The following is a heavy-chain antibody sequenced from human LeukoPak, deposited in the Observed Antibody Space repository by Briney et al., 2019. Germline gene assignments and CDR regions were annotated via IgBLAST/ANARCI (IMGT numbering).Heavy chain of an antibody. Sequence: QPGGSLRLSCAASGFTVSSNYMSWVRQAPGKGLEWVSVIYSGGSTYYADSVKGRFTISRDNSKNTLYLQMNSLRAEDTAVYYCARDLGDYGDPGPFDYWGQGTLVTVSS. D-gene: IGHD4-17*01. CDR2: IYSGGST. CDR3: ARDLGDYGDPGPFDY. V-gene: IGHV3-53*01. J-gene: IGHJ4*02. CDR1: GFTVSSNY.